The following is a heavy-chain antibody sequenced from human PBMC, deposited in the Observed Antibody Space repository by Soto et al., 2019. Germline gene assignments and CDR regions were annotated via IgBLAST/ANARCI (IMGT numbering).Heavy chain of an antibody. CDR3: AKDYQTNTIPPGYYGMDV. Sequence: PSWSIGLTCSASVFTCSSYAMSWFRQTPGKGLEWVSAISGSGGSTYYADSVKGRFTISRDNSKNTLYLQMNSLRAEDTAVYYCAKDYQTNTIPPGYYGMDVWGQGTTVTVSS. CDR1: VFTCSSYA. V-gene: IGHV3-23*01. D-gene: IGHD3-3*01. CDR2: ISGSGGST. J-gene: IGHJ6*02.